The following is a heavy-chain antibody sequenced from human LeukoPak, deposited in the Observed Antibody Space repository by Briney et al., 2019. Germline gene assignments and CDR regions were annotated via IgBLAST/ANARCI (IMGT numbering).Heavy chain of an antibody. Sequence: GGSLRLSCAASGFIVSSNYMSWVRQAPGKGLEGVSVIYSGGSTYCADSVKGRFTISRDNSKNTLYLQMNSLRAEDTAVYYCARTAVGYSYGFGVPYFDYWGQGTLVTVSS. D-gene: IGHD5-18*01. CDR1: GFIVSSNY. CDR3: ARTAVGYSYGFGVPYFDY. V-gene: IGHV3-66*01. J-gene: IGHJ4*02. CDR2: IYSGGST.